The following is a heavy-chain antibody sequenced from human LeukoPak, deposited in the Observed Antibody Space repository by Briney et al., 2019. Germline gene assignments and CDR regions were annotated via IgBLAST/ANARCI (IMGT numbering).Heavy chain of an antibody. CDR1: GFTFSSYG. V-gene: IGHV3-23*01. D-gene: IGHD6-19*01. Sequence: GGSLRLSCAASGFTFSSYGMHWVRQAPGKGLEWVSAISGSGGSTYYADSVKGRFTISRDNSKNTLYLQMNSLRAEDTAVYYCAKDGGSYSSGWYVFDYWGQGTLVTVSS. CDR3: AKDGGSYSSGWYVFDY. CDR2: ISGSGGST. J-gene: IGHJ4*02.